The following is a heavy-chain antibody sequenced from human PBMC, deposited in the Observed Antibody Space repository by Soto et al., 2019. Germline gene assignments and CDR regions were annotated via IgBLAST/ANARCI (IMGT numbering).Heavy chain of an antibody. CDR3: ARDGAYCGGDCYSAFDY. J-gene: IGHJ4*02. V-gene: IGHV1-3*01. D-gene: IGHD2-21*02. CDR1: GYTFTSYA. CDR2: INAGNGNT. Sequence: ASVKVSCKACGYTFTSYAMHWVRQAPGQRLEWMGWINAGNGNTKYSQKFQGRVTITRDTSASTAYMELSSLRSEDTAVYYCARDGAYCGGDCYSAFDYWGQGTLVTVSS.